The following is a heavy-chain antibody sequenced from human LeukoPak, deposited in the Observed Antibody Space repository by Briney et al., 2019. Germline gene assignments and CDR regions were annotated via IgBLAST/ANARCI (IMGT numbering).Heavy chain of an antibody. CDR2: INSDGSRT. CDR1: GFTFSSYW. Sequence: GGSLRLSCAASGFTFSSYWMHWVRQAPGKGLVWVSRINSDGSRTSYADSVKGRFTISRDNAKNTMYLQMNSLRDEDTAVYYCARVRSAYHFDYWGQGTLVTVSS. D-gene: IGHD2-2*02. V-gene: IGHV3-74*01. J-gene: IGHJ4*02. CDR3: ARVRSAYHFDY.